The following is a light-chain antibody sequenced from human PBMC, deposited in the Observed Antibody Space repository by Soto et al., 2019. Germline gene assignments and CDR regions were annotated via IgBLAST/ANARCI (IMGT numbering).Light chain of an antibody. CDR2: DVS. Sequence: QSALTQPASVSGTPGQSITISCTGTSSDVGGYNYVSWYQQHPGKAPKLMIYDVSNRPSGVSNRFSGSKSGDTASLTISGLQAEDKADYYCNSYTSSTTLYVFGTGTKVTVL. CDR1: SSDVGGYNY. CDR3: NSYTSSTTLYV. V-gene: IGLV2-14*01. J-gene: IGLJ1*01.